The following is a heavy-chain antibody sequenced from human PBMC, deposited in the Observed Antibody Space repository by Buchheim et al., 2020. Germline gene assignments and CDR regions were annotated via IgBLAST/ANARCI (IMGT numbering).Heavy chain of an antibody. CDR1: GYTFTSYY. CDR3: ARDLWSGDTAMVPPGYYYYGMDV. V-gene: IGHV1-46*01. J-gene: IGHJ6*02. Sequence: QVQLVQSGAEVKKPGASVKFSCKASGYTFTSYYMHWVRQAPGQGLEWMGIINPSGGSTSYAQKFQGRVTMTRDTSTSTVYMELSSLRSEDTAVYYCARDLWSGDTAMVPPGYYYYGMDVWGQGTT. D-gene: IGHD5-18*01. CDR2: INPSGGST.